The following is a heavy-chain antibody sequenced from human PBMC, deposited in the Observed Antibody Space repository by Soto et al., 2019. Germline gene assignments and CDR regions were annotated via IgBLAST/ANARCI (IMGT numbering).Heavy chain of an antibody. CDR3: GREGVSYYDSSGYSNWFDP. J-gene: IGHJ5*02. D-gene: IGHD3-22*01. CDR1: GGSVSGYY. CDR2: INHSGST. V-gene: IGHV4-34*06. Sequence: SETLSLTCAVYGGSVSGYYWTWIRQPPGTGLEWIGEINHSGSTNYNPSLKSRVTISVDTSKNQFSRNLGSGAPANTAVYYVGREGVSYYDSSGYSNWFDPWGQGTLVTVSS.